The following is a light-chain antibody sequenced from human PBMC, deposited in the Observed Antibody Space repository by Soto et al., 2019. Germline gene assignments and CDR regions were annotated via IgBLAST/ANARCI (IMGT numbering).Light chain of an antibody. Sequence: DVVMTQSPLSLSVIPGQPASISCRSSQSPVTSDGNTYLSWFHQRPGQSPRRLIYKISNRDSGVPDRFIGSGSGTEFTLKISRVEAEDVGIYYCMQGTSWPYTFGQGTKLEI. CDR2: KIS. CDR1: QSPVTSDGNTY. V-gene: IGKV2-30*01. J-gene: IGKJ2*01. CDR3: MQGTSWPYT.